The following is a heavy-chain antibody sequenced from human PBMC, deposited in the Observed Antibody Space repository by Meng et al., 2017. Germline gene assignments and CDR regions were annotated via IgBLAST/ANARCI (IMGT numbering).Heavy chain of an antibody. CDR2: IYYSGST. V-gene: IGHV4-61*01. CDR1: GGPVSSGSYY. Sequence: SETLSLTCTVSGGPVSSGSYYWSSIRQPPGKGLEWIGYIYYSGSTNYNPSLKSRVTISVDTSKNQFSLKLSSVTAADTAVYYCARGGKRPLPGAFDIWGQGTMVTVSS. J-gene: IGHJ3*02. CDR3: ARGGKRPLPGAFDI. D-gene: IGHD3-16*01.